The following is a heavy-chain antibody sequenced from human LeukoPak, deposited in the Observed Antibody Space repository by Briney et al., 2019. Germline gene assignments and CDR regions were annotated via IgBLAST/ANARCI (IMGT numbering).Heavy chain of an antibody. D-gene: IGHD4-11*01. CDR1: GFTFSSSA. J-gene: IGHJ4*02. Sequence: GGSLRLSCAASGFTFSSSAMHWVRQAPDKGLEWVAVISYDGSNKYYADSVKGRFTISRDNSKNTLYLQMNSLRAEDTAVYYCASACYRTYLPCYWGQGTLVTVSS. V-gene: IGHV3-30-3*01. CDR3: ASACYRTYLPCY. CDR2: ISYDGSNK.